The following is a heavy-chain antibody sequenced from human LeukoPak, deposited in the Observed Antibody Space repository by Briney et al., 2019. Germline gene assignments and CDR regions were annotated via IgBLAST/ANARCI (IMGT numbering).Heavy chain of an antibody. V-gene: IGHV5-51*01. J-gene: IGHJ4*02. CDR2: IYPGDSDT. Sequence: GESLKISCKGSGYSFTKFWIGWVRQMPGKGLEWMGIIYPGDSDTRYSPSFQGQVTLLVDTSISTAYLQWSSLKASDTAMYYCATSGIDMGAAAGFDYWGQGTLVTVSS. D-gene: IGHD6-13*01. CDR3: ATSGIDMGAAAGFDY. CDR1: GYSFTKFW.